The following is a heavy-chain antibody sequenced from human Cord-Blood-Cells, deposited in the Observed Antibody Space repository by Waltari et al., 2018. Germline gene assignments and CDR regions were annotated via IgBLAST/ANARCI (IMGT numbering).Heavy chain of an antibody. V-gene: IGHV4-34*01. J-gene: IGHJ4*02. CDR1: GGSFSGYY. Sequence: QVQLQQWGAGLLKPSETLSLTCAAYGGSFSGYYWRWIRQPPGKGLEWIGEINHSGSTNYNPSLKSRVTISVDTSKNQFSLKLSSVTAADTAVYYCARLRSSSGWYVWDYWGQGTLVTVSS. CDR2: INHSGST. D-gene: IGHD6-19*01. CDR3: ARLRSSSGWYVWDY.